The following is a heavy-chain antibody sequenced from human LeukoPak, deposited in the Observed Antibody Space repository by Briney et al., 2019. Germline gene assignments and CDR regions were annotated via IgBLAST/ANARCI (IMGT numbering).Heavy chain of an antibody. J-gene: IGHJ4*02. V-gene: IGHV3-53*01. D-gene: IGHD2/OR15-2a*01. CDR1: GFTVSSNY. Sequence: RGSLRLSCAASGFTVSSNYMSWVRQAPGKGLEWVSVIYSGGSTYYADSVKGRFTISRDNSKNTLSLQMNSLRVEDTALYYCAKYSDSTGAHYFDYWGQGTLVTVSS. CDR3: AKYSDSTGAHYFDY. CDR2: IYSGGST.